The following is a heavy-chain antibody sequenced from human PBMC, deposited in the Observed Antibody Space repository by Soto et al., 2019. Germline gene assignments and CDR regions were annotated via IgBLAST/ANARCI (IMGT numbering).Heavy chain of an antibody. CDR3: ARMDTAMVTYFDY. J-gene: IGHJ4*02. V-gene: IGHV4-59*01. CDR2: IYYSGST. Sequence: PSETLSLTCTVSGGSISSYYWSWIRQPPGKGLEWIGYIYYSGSTNYNPSLKSRVTISVDPSKNQFSLKLSSVTAADTAVYYCARMDTAMVTYFDYWGQGTLVTVSS. D-gene: IGHD5-18*01. CDR1: GGSISSYY.